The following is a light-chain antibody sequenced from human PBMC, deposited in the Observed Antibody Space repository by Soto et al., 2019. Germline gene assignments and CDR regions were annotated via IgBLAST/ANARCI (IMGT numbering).Light chain of an antibody. CDR3: QQYQSYWT. CDR2: KAS. CDR1: QSISSW. Sequence: DIQMTQSPSTLSASVGDRVTITCRASQSISSWLAWYQQKPGKAPNLLIYKASSLESGVPSRFSGSGSGTVFTLTISSLQPDDFATYYCQQYQSYWTFGQGTKVEIK. V-gene: IGKV1-5*03. J-gene: IGKJ1*01.